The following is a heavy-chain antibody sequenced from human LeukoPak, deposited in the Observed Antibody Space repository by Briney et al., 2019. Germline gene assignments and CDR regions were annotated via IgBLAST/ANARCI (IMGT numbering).Heavy chain of an antibody. D-gene: IGHD2/OR15-2a*01. CDR2: ISYDGSNK. J-gene: IGHJ4*02. V-gene: IGHV3-30-3*01. CDR1: GFTFSSYA. CDR3: ARPRSRYEYRPACFDY. Sequence: SGGSLRLSCAASGFTFSSYAMHWVRQAPGKGLEWVAVISYDGSNKYYADSVKGRFTISRDNSKNTLYLQMNSLRAEDTAVYYCARPRSRYEYRPACFDYWGQGTLVTVSS.